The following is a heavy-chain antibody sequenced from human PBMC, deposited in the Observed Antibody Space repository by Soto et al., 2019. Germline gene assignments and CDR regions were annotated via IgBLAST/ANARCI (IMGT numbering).Heavy chain of an antibody. D-gene: IGHD3-10*01. J-gene: IGHJ5*02. V-gene: IGHV3-7*01. CDR2: IKEDGNEK. CDR1: GFTFSRYW. CDR3: VRDGLLLWLGEAGWFDT. Sequence: EVQLVQSGGGLVQPGGSLRLSCAASGFTFSRYWMTWVRQTPGRGLEWVASIKEDGNEKYYMDSLKGRFTISRDNAKNSLYLEVSGPRTDDTAVYYCVRDGLLLWLGEAGWFDTWGQGSLITVS.